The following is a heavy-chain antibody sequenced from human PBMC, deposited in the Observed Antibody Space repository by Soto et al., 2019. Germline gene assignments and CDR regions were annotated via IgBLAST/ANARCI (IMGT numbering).Heavy chain of an antibody. CDR1: GGFRSESY. V-gene: IGHV4-34*01. CDR2: INHVGGT. CDR3: VRIRYQLPSSVLWLDP. Sequence: SETLSLTCADYGGFRSESYWTWIRQPPGKGLEWIGEINHVGGTNYNPSLKSRVTMSVDTSQNQFSLRLISVTAADTAMYFCVRIRYQLPSSVLWLDPWGQGTPVTVSS. D-gene: IGHD3-16*01. J-gene: IGHJ5*02.